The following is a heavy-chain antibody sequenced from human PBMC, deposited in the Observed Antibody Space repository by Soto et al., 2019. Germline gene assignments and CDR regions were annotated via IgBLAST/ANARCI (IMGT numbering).Heavy chain of an antibody. V-gene: IGHV2-5*02. Sequence: QITLKESGPPLVRPTQTLTLTCSFSGFSLTTRGVGVGWIRQPPGKALEWLALIYWDDDEGYSPSLKSRLTITKDTSKIQVVPTMANMAPVDTATYYCAHRPRGFSYHFAYWGQGTLVTVSS. CDR1: GFSLTTRGVG. J-gene: IGHJ4*02. D-gene: IGHD5-18*01. CDR3: AHRPRGFSYHFAY. CDR2: IYWDDDE.